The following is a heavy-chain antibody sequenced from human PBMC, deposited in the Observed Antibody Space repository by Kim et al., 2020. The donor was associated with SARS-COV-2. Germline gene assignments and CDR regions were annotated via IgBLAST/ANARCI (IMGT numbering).Heavy chain of an antibody. V-gene: IGHV3-23*01. J-gene: IGHJ4*02. Sequence: SYADSVRGRFTISRDNSKNPVYLQMNSLRAEDTAIYYCAKLLVGGTASDYWGQGTLVTVSS. CDR3: AKLLVGGTASDY. D-gene: IGHD1-26*01.